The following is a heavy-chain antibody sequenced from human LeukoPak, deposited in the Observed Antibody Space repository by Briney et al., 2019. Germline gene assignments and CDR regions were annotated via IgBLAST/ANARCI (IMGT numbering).Heavy chain of an antibody. CDR3: ARDRRPYYYYGMDV. Sequence: GASVKVSCKASGYTFTSYGISWVRQAPGQGLEWMGIINPSGGSTSYAQKFQGRVTMTRDTSTSTVYMELSSLRSEDTAVYYCARDRRPYYYYGMDVWGQGTTVTVSS. CDR2: INPSGGST. CDR1: GYTFTSYG. J-gene: IGHJ6*02. V-gene: IGHV1-46*01.